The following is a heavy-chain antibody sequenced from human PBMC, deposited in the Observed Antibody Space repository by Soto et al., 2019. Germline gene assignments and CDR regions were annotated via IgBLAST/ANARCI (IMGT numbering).Heavy chain of an antibody. CDR1: GASVSTYS. D-gene: IGHD3-10*01. CDR3: ARGGTSGSGGDNWFDP. V-gene: IGHV4-59*02. Sequence: PSETLSLTCSVTGASVSTYSWSLIRQFPGKGLEWIGYIHYSGGTNYTPSLRSRVTISVDTSKNQLSLNLTSLTDADTAVYYCARGGTSGSGGDNWFDPSGQGTLVTVSS. CDR2: IHYSGGT. J-gene: IGHJ5*02.